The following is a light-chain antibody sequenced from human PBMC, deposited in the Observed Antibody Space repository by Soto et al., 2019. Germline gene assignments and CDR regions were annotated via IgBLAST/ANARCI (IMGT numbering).Light chain of an antibody. J-gene: IGLJ3*02. CDR2: EVS. V-gene: IGLV2-23*02. CDR1: SSDVGSYNL. CDR3: CSYAGSTRV. Sequence: QSVLTQPASVSGSPGQSITISCTGTSSDVGSYNLVSWYQQHPGKAPKLMIYEVSKRHSGVSNRFSGSKSGNTASLTISGLQAEDEADYYCCSYAGSTRVFGGGTKLTVL.